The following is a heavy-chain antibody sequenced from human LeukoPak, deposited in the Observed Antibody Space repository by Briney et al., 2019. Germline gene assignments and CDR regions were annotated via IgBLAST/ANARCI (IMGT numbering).Heavy chain of an antibody. CDR1: GFNLSTYD. V-gene: IGHV3-13*01. D-gene: IGHD6-19*01. J-gene: IGHJ5*02. CDR3: ARAVAGTHWFDP. CDR2: IDIPGNT. Sequence: PGGSLRLSCAASGFNLSTYDMHWVRQATGKGPEWVSGIDIPGNTYYPDSVKGRFTMSRESAKNSLYLQMNSLRAGDTAVYYCARAVAGTHWFDPWGQGTLVTVSS.